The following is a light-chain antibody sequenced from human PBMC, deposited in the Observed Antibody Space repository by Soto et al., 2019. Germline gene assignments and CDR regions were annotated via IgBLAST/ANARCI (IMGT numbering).Light chain of an antibody. J-gene: IGKJ1*01. CDR3: QQSYSTPRT. CDR1: QSISSY. V-gene: IGKV1-39*01. Sequence: DIQMTQSPSSLSASVGDRVTITCRASQSISSYLNWYQQKPGKAPKLLIYAASSLQSGVPSRFSGNGSGTDFTLTISRLQPEDFATYYCQQSYSTPRTFDPGNKVEIK. CDR2: AAS.